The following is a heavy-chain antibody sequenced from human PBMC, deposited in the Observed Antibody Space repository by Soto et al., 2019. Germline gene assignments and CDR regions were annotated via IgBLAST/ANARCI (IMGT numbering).Heavy chain of an antibody. CDR3: ATDTRLEELLSRGGDDYYGMDV. CDR1: SGSISSYY. V-gene: IGHV4-59*01. CDR2: IHYSGST. D-gene: IGHD1-26*01. J-gene: IGHJ6*02. Sequence: SETLSLTCTVSSGSISSYYWSWIRQPPGEGLQWIGYIHYSGSTKYNPSLKSRVTMSVDTSKTQFSLMLSSVTAADTAVYYCATDTRLEELLSRGGDDYYGMDVWGQGTTVTVS.